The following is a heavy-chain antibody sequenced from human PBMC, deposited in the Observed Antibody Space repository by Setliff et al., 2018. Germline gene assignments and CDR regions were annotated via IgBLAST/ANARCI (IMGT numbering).Heavy chain of an antibody. D-gene: IGHD6-19*01. Sequence: ASVKVSCKAFGYTFAQYGTSWVRQAPGQGLEWMGIINPSGGSTSYAQKFQGRVTMTTDTPTSTAYMELRSLRSDDTAVYYCARSPPNRGSGSGWYGDFWGQGTLVTVSS. J-gene: IGHJ4*02. CDR3: ARSPPNRGSGSGWYGDF. CDR2: INPSGGST. CDR1: GYTFAQYG. V-gene: IGHV1-18*01.